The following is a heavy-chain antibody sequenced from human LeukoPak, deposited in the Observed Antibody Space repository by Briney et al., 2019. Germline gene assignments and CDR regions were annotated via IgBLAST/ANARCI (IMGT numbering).Heavy chain of an antibody. CDR3: ATSPDYGGYYYFDY. J-gene: IGHJ4*02. CDR1: GFTFSSYA. CDR2: ISGSGGST. D-gene: IGHD4-17*01. Sequence: GGSLRLSCAASGFTFSSYAMHWVRPAPGKGLEWVSAISGSGGSTYYADSVKGRFTISRDNSKNTLYLQMNSLRAEDTAVYYCATSPDYGGYYYFDYWGQGTLVTVSS. V-gene: IGHV3-23*01.